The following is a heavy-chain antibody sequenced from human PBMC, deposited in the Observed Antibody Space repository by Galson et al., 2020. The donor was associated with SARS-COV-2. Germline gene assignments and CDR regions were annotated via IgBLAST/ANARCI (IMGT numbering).Heavy chain of an antibody. J-gene: IGHJ6*04. CDR3: TRWDV. CDR2: IRTKPTSSAT. V-gene: IGHV3-73*01. Sequence: GGSLRLSCAASGFTFSGSAMHWVRQASGNGLEWVGSIRTKPTSSATAYAASVKGRFTISRDDSKNTAYLQMNSLKTEDTAVYYCTRWDVWGKGTTVSVSS. CDR1: GFTFSGSA.